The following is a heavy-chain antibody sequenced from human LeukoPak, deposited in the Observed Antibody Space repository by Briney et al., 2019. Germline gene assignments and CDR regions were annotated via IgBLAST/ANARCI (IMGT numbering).Heavy chain of an antibody. CDR3: ARDSQGYDFWSGYYSRWVDYYYGMDV. J-gene: IGHJ6*02. CDR2: IKQDGSEK. Sequence: PGGSRRLSCAASGFTFSSYWMSWARQAPGKGLEWVANIKQDGSEKYYVDSVKGRFTISRDNAKNSLYLQMNSLRAEDTAVYYCARDSQGYDFWSGYYSRWVDYYYGMDVWGQGTTVTVSS. D-gene: IGHD3-3*01. CDR1: GFTFSSYW. V-gene: IGHV3-7*01.